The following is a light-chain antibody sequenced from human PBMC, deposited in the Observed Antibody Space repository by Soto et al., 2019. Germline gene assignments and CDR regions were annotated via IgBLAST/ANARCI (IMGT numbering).Light chain of an antibody. J-gene: IGLJ2*01. CDR2: SND. Sequence: QSVLTQPPSASGTPGQRVTMSFSGSRPNIGSNTVNWYQQLAGTAPKVLIYSNDQRPSGVPDRFSGSKSGTSASLAISGLQSEDEADYYCAAWDDSLKVVVFGGGTQLTVL. CDR1: RPNIGSNT. CDR3: AAWDDSLKVVV. V-gene: IGLV1-44*01.